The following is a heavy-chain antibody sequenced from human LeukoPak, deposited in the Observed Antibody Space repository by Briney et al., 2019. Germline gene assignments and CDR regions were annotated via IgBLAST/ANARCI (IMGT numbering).Heavy chain of an antibody. CDR2: IYHSGST. D-gene: IGHD2-15*01. CDR1: GGSISSSNW. Sequence: SETLSLTCAVSGGSISSSNWWSWVRQPPGKGLEWIGEIYHSGSTNYNPSLKSRVTISVDKSKNQFSLKLSSVTAADTAVYYCARDHCSGGSCYRNWGQGTLVTVSS. V-gene: IGHV4-4*02. CDR3: ARDHCSGGSCYRN. J-gene: IGHJ4*02.